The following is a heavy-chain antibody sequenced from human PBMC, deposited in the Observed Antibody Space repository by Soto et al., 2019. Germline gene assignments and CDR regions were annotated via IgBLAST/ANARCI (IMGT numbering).Heavy chain of an antibody. V-gene: IGHV3-66*01. CDR3: ARGRGSTGYLGREHYFDY. J-gene: IGHJ4*02. D-gene: IGHD2-2*01. CDR1: GFTVTNNY. CDR2: IDIGGNT. Sequence: EVQVVESGGGLFQPGGSLRLSCAASGFTVTNNYMNWVRQAPGKGLEWVSIIDIGGNTYYADSVKGRFTISRDNSRNTLYLYMDSLRAEDTAVYYCARGRGSTGYLGREHYFDYWGQGTLVTVSP.